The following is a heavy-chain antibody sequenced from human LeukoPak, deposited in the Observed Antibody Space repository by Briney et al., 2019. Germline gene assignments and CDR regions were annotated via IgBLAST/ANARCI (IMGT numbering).Heavy chain of an antibody. Sequence: ASVKVSCKASGYTFTGYYMHWVRQAPGQGLEWMGWISAYNGNTNYAQKLQGRVTMTTDTSTSTAYMELRSLRSDDTAVYYCARLNGDPYYYYYYYMDVWGKGTTVTVSS. CDR1: GYTFTGYY. CDR3: ARLNGDPYYYYYYYMDV. CDR2: ISAYNGNT. V-gene: IGHV1-18*04. D-gene: IGHD4-17*01. J-gene: IGHJ6*03.